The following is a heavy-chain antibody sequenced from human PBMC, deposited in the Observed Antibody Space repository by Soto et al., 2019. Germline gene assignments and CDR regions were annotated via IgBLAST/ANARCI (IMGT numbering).Heavy chain of an antibody. V-gene: IGHV3-48*03. J-gene: IGHJ4*02. CDR1: EFTFSIYE. CDR2: ISSSGTIV. CDR3: VRFGGAAAGPGDY. D-gene: IGHD6-13*01. Sequence: GGSLRLSCVASEFTFSIYEMNWVRQAPGKGLEWVSYISSSGTIVYYTDSVKGRFTISRDNAKKSLCLQMNSLRAEDTAIYYCVRFGGAAAGPGDYWGQGTLVTVSS.